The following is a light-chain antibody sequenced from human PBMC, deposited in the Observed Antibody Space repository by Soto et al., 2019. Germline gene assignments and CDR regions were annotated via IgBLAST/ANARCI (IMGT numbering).Light chain of an antibody. CDR1: QSVSSSY. V-gene: IGKV3-20*01. J-gene: IGKJ1*01. CDR3: QQYGRSPRT. CDR2: GAS. Sequence: EIVLTQSPGTLSLSPGERATLSCRASQSVSSSYLAWYQQKPGQAPRLLIYGASSRATGIPDRFSGSGSGTDFTLTICRLEPEDFAVYYCQQYGRSPRTFGQGTKVEIK.